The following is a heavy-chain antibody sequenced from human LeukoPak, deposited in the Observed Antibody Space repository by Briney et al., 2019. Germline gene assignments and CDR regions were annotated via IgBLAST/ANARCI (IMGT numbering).Heavy chain of an antibody. J-gene: IGHJ6*03. D-gene: IGHD6-19*01. CDR2: IIPIFGTA. CDR3: ARGAIAVAGQNYYYYYMDV. V-gene: IGHV1-69*06. Sequence: ASVKVSCKASGGTFSSYAISWVRQAPGQGLEWMGGIIPIFGTANYAQKFQGRVTITADKSTSTAYMELSRLRSDDTAVYYCARGAIAVAGQNYYYYYMDVWGKGTTVTISS. CDR1: GGTFSSYA.